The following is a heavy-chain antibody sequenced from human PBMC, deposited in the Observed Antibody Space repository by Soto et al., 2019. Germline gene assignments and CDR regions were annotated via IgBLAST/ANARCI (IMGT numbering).Heavy chain of an antibody. J-gene: IGHJ4*02. Sequence: EVQLVESGGGLVQPGGSLRLSCAASGFTFSTYWMQWVRQAPGKGLVYVSHINGDGTSTWYADSVKGRFTISRDNAKDTLYLQMSGLRAEDTAVYYCVRDNYGVDYWGQGTLVTVSS. V-gene: IGHV3-74*01. D-gene: IGHD4-17*01. CDR3: VRDNYGVDY. CDR2: INGDGTST. CDR1: GFTFSTYW.